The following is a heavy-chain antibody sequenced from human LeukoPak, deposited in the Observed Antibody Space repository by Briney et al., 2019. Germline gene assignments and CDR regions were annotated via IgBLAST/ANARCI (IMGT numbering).Heavy chain of an antibody. CDR1: GFTFGSYY. CDR2: ISRTTNYT. V-gene: IGHV3-21*01. CDR3: TRVSYADGGYFDY. Sequence: GGSLRLSCAASGFTFGSYYMNWVRQAPGKGLEWVSSISRTTNYTYYTDSVKRRFTISRDNAKNSLYLQMNSLTAEDTAVYYCTRVSYADGGYFDYWGQGTLVTVSS. D-gene: IGHD3-16*01. J-gene: IGHJ4*02.